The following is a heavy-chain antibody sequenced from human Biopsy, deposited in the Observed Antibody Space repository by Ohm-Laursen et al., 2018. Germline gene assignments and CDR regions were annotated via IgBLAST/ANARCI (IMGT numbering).Heavy chain of an antibody. J-gene: IGHJ2*01. V-gene: IGHV2-5*02. CDR3: AHSRFDTLINRFWYFDV. D-gene: IGHD3-22*01. Sequence: PTQTLTLTCCFSGFSLTTSGVGVGWVRRPPGKALERLALVCWDDDQNYRPSLKNRLTITKDTSLNQVVLTLTNVDPADTGTYFCAHSRFDTLINRFWYFDVWGRGTLVAVTS. CDR1: GFSLTTSGVG. CDR2: VCWDDDQ.